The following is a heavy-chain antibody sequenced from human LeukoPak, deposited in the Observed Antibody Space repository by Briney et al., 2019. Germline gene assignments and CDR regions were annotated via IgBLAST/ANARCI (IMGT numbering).Heavy chain of an antibody. Sequence: GASVKVSCKVSGYTLTELSMHWVRQAPGKGLEWMGGFGPEDGETIYAQKFQGRVTMTEDTSTDTAYMELSSLRSEDTAVYYCATVNMIVVATEPVYNWFDPWGQGTLVTVSS. V-gene: IGHV1-24*01. CDR3: ATVNMIVVATEPVYNWFDP. CDR1: GYTLTELS. D-gene: IGHD3-22*01. J-gene: IGHJ5*02. CDR2: FGPEDGET.